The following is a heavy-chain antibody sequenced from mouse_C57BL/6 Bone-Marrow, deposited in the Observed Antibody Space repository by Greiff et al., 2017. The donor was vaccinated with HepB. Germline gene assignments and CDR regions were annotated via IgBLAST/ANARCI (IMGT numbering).Heavy chain of an antibody. V-gene: IGHV1-50*01. CDR1: GYTFTSYW. CDR2: IDPSDSYT. D-gene: IGHD2-3*01. CDR3: ARRRWLPYYFDY. J-gene: IGHJ2*01. Sequence: QVQLQQPGAELVKPGASVKLSCKASGYTFTSYWMQWVKQRPGQGLEWIGEIDPSDSYTNYNQKFKGKATLTVDTSSSTAYMQLSSLTSEDSAVYYCARRRWLPYYFDYWGQGTTLTVSS.